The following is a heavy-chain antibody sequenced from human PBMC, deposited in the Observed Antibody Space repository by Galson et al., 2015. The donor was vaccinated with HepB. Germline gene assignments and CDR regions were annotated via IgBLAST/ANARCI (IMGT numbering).Heavy chain of an antibody. J-gene: IGHJ5*02. Sequence: SLRLSCAASGFTFSYSAMSWVRQAPGTALEWISAITPSGDNTYPADSMKGRFTISRDNSRKTLFLQMNSLRADDTAIYFCAKVFPEKVDGWDRQALYYFDPWGQGTRVTVSS. CDR3: AKVFPEKVDGWDRQALYYFDP. D-gene: IGHD5-24*01. CDR1: GFTFSYSA. CDR2: ITPSGDNT. V-gene: IGHV3-23*01.